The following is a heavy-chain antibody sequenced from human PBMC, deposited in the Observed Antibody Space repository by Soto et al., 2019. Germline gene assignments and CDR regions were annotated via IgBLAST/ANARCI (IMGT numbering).Heavy chain of an antibody. V-gene: IGHV4-39*01. CDR1: GDSISSSTYF. CDR2: IYYSGST. Sequence: QLQLQESGPGLVKPSETLSLTCTVSGDSISSSTYFWGWVRQPPGTGLEWIGSIYYSGSTYYNPSLKGRVTRSVATSENHCALNLSSATAAYTAVYYCARHLGEGYFDYWGQGTLVTVSS. J-gene: IGHJ4*02. CDR3: ARHLGEGYFDY.